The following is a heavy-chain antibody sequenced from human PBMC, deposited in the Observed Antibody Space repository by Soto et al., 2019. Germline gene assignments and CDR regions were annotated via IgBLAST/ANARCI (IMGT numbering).Heavy chain of an antibody. Sequence: SVKVSCKASGGTFSSYAISWVRQAPGQGLEWMGGIIPIFGTANYAQKFQGRVTITADESTSTAYMELSSLRSEDTAVYYCARNPDYDFWHFDYWGQGALVTVSS. CDR3: ARNPDYDFWHFDY. CDR1: GGTFSSYA. V-gene: IGHV1-69*13. CDR2: IIPIFGTA. J-gene: IGHJ4*02. D-gene: IGHD3-3*01.